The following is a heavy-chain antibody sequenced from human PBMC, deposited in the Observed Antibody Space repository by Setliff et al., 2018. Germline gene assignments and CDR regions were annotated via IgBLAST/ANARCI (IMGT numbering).Heavy chain of an antibody. Sequence: GASVKVSCKASGGTFSSYAISWVRQAPGQGLEWMGGIIPIFGTANYAQKFQGRVTMTTDTPTSTAYMELRSLRSDDTAVYYCARGPPDFVVVPAAAKFDYWGQGTLVTVSS. J-gene: IGHJ4*02. V-gene: IGHV1-69*05. D-gene: IGHD2-2*01. CDR2: IIPIFGTA. CDR1: GGTFSSYA. CDR3: ARGPPDFVVVPAAAKFDY.